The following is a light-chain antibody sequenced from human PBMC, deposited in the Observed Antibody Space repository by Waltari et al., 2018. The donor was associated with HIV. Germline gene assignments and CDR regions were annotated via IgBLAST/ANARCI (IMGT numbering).Light chain of an antibody. CDR3: QQFYGFPWT. J-gene: IGKJ1*01. CDR1: QSVLYRSDNKNY. Sequence: DIVMTQSPDSLAVSLGERATINCTSSQSVLYRSDNKNYLAWYQHKPGQPTKLIMYWTSARESGVSDLFSGSGSGANFTLTSRSLQAEDVAVYYCQQFYGFPWTFGQGTKVEIK. CDR2: WTS. V-gene: IGKV4-1*01.